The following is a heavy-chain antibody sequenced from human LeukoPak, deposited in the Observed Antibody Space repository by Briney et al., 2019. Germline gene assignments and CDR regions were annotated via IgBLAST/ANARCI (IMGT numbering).Heavy chain of an antibody. D-gene: IGHD3-10*01. CDR1: TFTFSSYN. CDR3: ARDIWFGEVHDAFDI. CDR2: IYSGGST. Sequence: GGSLRLSCAASTFTFSSYNMNWVRQAPGKGLEWVSVIYSGGSTYYADSVKGRFTISRDNSKNTLYLQMNSLRAEDTAVYYCARDIWFGEVHDAFDIWGQGTMVAVSS. V-gene: IGHV3-66*02. J-gene: IGHJ3*02.